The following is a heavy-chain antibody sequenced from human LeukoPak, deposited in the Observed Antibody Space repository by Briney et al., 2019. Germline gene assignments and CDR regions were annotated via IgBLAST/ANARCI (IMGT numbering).Heavy chain of an antibody. D-gene: IGHD3-22*01. CDR1: GFTFSYYS. J-gene: IGHJ4*02. CDR3: ARDYSDSSGYYVY. CDR2: ISSSSTYI. V-gene: IGHV3-21*01. Sequence: GGSLRLSCAASGFTFSYYSMNWVRQAPGKGLEWVSSISSSSTYIYYADSVKGRFTISRDNAKNSLYLQMNSLRAEDTAVYYCARDYSDSSGYYVYWGQGTLVTVSS.